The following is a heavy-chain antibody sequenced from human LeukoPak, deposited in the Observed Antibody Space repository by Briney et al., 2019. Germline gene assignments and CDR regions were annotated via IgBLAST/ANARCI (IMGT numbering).Heavy chain of an antibody. Sequence: GGSLRLSCAASGFTFKSFAMSWARKAQGRGLEWVSSISRSSSYIYYADSVKGRFTISRDIAKHSLYLQMNSLRAEDTAVYYCASSAPSDIWGRGTMVTVSS. J-gene: IGHJ3*02. CDR2: ISRSSSYI. CDR3: ASSAPSDI. CDR1: GFTFKSFA. V-gene: IGHV3-21*01.